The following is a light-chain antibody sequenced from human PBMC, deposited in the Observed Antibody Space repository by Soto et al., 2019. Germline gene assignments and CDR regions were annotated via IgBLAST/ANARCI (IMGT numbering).Light chain of an antibody. CDR2: GAS. Sequence: EIVLTQSPGTLSLSPGERATLSCRASQSVSSSYLAWYQQKPGQAPRLLVYGASSRATAIPDRFSGSGSGTDFTLTISRLEPEDFAVYYCEQYGSSITFGPGTKVVIK. CDR1: QSVSSSY. V-gene: IGKV3-20*01. J-gene: IGKJ3*01. CDR3: EQYGSSIT.